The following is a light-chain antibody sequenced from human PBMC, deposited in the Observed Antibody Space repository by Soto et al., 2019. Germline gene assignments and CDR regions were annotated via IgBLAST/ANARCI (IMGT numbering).Light chain of an antibody. V-gene: IGLV2-14*01. CDR3: SSYTSINTWV. CDR1: SSDVGGYNY. Sequence: QSVLTQPASVSGSPGQSITISCTGTSSDVGGYNYVSWYQQHPGKAPKLMIYEVSNRPSGVSNRFSGSKSGNTASLTISGLHAEDEADYYCSSYTSINTWVFGGGTKLTVL. CDR2: EVS. J-gene: IGLJ3*02.